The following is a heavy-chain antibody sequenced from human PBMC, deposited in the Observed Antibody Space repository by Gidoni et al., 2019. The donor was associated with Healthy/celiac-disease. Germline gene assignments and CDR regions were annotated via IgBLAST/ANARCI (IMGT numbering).Heavy chain of an antibody. D-gene: IGHD3-22*01. CDR1: GFSLSTSGMC. V-gene: IGHV2-70*01. CDR3: ARIRGDSSGYYTGFDY. Sequence: QVTLRESGPALVKPTQTLSLTCTFSGFSLSTSGMCVSWIRQPPGKDLEWLALIDWDDDKYYSTSLKTRLTMSKDTSKNQVVLTMTNMEPVDTATYYCARIRGDSSGYYTGFDYWGQGTLVTVSS. CDR2: IDWDDDK. J-gene: IGHJ4*02.